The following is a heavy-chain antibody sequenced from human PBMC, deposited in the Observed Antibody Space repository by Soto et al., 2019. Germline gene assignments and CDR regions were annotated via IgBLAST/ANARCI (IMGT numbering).Heavy chain of an antibody. V-gene: IGHV1-46*01. CDR1: GYKFTTYF. Sequence: ASVKVSCKASGYKFTTYFIHWVRQAPGQGLEWMGKIHPSGGTGYAKKFRGKVTMTIDTSTTTAYMELSNLTSEDTAVYFSVRGYCTTSPCSGDFQFWGQGTLVTVSS. J-gene: IGHJ1*01. CDR2: IHPSGGT. D-gene: IGHD2-15*01. CDR3: VRGYCTTSPCSGDFQF.